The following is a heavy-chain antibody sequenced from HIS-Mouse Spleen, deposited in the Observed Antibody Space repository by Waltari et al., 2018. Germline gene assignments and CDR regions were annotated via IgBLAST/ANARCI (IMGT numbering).Heavy chain of an antibody. CDR2: INHSGST. V-gene: IGHV4-34*01. D-gene: IGHD3-3*01. CDR1: GGSFSGYY. J-gene: IGHJ3*02. CDR3: ARDFHDFWSGYYGGDKKHDAFDI. Sequence: QVQLQQWGAGLLKPSETLSLTCAVYGGSFSGYYWSWIRQPPGKGLEWIGEINHSGSTNYNPSLKSRVTISVDTSKNQFSLKLSSVTAADTAVYYCARDFHDFWSGYYGGDKKHDAFDIWGQGTMVTVSS.